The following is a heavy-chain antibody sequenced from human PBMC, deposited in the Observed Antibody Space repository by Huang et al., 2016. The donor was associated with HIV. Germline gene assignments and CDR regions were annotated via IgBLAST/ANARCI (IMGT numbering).Heavy chain of an antibody. CDR2: IYFSGGT. D-gene: IGHD3-10*01. CDR3: VSHGSGTADY. Sequence: QVQLQESGPGLVKPSETLSLSCTVSGDSVSSASYYWSWIRQPPGRGLEWIGYIYFSGGTNYNPSLKSRVTISIDTSKNQFSLRLRSVTAADTAVYYCVSHGSGTADYWGQGTLVTVSS. J-gene: IGHJ4*02. CDR1: GDSVSSASYY. V-gene: IGHV4-61*01.